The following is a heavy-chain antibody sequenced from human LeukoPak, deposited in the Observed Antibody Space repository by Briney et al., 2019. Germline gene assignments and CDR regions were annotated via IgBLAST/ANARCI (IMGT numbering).Heavy chain of an antibody. J-gene: IGHJ4*02. CDR3: ASRNYYLDH. CDR1: GFTFSSYS. V-gene: IGHV3-48*01. Sequence: GGSLRLSCVASGFTFSSYSMNWVRQAPGKGLEWVSYLSSSGTFIYYADSVKGRFTISRDNSKSTLYLQINSLRAEDTAVYYCASRNYYLDHWGQGALVTVSS. D-gene: IGHD3-10*01. CDR2: LSSSGTFI.